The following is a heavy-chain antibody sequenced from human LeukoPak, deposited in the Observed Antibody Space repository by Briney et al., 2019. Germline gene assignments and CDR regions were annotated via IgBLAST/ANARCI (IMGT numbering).Heavy chain of an antibody. CDR3: ARDFDGNLGYCSGGSCVYGMDV. D-gene: IGHD2-15*01. CDR1: GGSISSYY. J-gene: IGHJ6*02. V-gene: IGHV4-59*06. Sequence: SETLSLTCTVSGGSISSYYWSWIRQHPGKGLEWIGYIYYSGSTYYNPSLKSRVTISVDTSKNQFSLKLSSVTAADTAVYYCARDFDGNLGYCSGGSCVYGMDVWGQGTTVTVSS. CDR2: IYYSGST.